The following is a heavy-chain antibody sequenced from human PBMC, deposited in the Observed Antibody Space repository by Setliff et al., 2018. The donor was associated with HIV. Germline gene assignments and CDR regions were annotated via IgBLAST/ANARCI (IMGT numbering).Heavy chain of an antibody. D-gene: IGHD1-26*01. CDR3: ARAREGRKPFAFDY. CDR1: GASIRSDY. CDR2: SHHSGNT. J-gene: IGHJ4*02. Sequence: PSETLSLTCTVSGASIRSDYWSWIRQPPGKGLEWIGYSHHSGNTKYNPSLTGRVTISVDTSKIQFSLNLNSVTAADAAVYFCARAREGRKPFAFDYWGQGTLVTVSS. V-gene: IGHV4-59*08.